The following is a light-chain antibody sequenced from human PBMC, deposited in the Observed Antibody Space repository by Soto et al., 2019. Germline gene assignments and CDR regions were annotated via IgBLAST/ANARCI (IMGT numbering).Light chain of an antibody. CDR3: LLSYSGTNWV. V-gene: IGLV7-46*01. J-gene: IGLJ3*02. Sequence: QAVVTQEPSLTVSPGGTVTLTCASNTGTVTSTHYANWFQQKPGQPPRALIYDTTNKHSWTPARFSGSLLGGKAALTLAGAQTDDEADYYCLLSYSGTNWVFGGGTKLTVL. CDR1: TGTVTSTHY. CDR2: DTT.